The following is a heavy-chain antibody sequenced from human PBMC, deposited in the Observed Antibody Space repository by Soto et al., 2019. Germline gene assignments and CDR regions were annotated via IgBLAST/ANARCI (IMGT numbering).Heavy chain of an antibody. CDR1: GGSFRFYY. CDR2: INHSGST. Sequence: PSVTQSRTGAVHGGSFRFYYLIWLRAPPRKGLEWIGEINHSGSTNYNPSLKSRVTISVDMSKNQFSLKLSSVTAADTAVYYCARGGRQQLIPTPISYKIDYWGQGTLVTGSS. CDR3: ARGGRQQLIPTPISYKIDY. D-gene: IGHD6-13*01. J-gene: IGHJ4*02. V-gene: IGHV4-34*01.